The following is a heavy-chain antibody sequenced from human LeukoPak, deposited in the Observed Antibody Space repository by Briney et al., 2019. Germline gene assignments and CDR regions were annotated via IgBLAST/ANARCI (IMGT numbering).Heavy chain of an antibody. CDR1: GGSISSGGYY. CDR3: ARDRTGIAVADPEQGYYYGMDV. Sequence: SETLSLTCTVSGGSISSGGYYWSWLRQHPGKGLEWIGYIYYSGSTYYNPSLKSRVTISVDTSKNQFSLKLSSVTAADTAVYYCARDRTGIAVADPEQGYYYGMDVWGQGTTVTVSS. V-gene: IGHV4-31*03. CDR2: IYYSGST. J-gene: IGHJ6*02. D-gene: IGHD6-19*01.